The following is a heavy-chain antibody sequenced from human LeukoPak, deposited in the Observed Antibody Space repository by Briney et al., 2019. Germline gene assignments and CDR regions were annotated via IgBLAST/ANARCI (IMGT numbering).Heavy chain of an antibody. CDR2: ISSSGSTI. V-gene: IGHV3-11*04. CDR1: GFTFSDYY. D-gene: IGHD3-10*01. Sequence: PGGSLRLSCAASGFTFSDYYVSWIRQAPGKGLEWVSYISSSGSTIYYADSVKGRFTISRDNAKNSLYLQMNSLRAEDTAVYYCARDRSRHYYGSGSYGTRSDYWGQGTLVTVSS. CDR3: ARDRSRHYYGSGSYGTRSDY. J-gene: IGHJ4*02.